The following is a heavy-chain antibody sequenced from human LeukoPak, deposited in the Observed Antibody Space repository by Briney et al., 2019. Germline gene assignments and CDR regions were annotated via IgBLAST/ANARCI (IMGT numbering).Heavy chain of an antibody. Sequence: SSETLSLTCTVSGGSVSSGSYYWSWIRQPPGKGLEWIGYIYYSGSTYYNPSLKSRVTISVDTSKNQFSLKLSSVTAADTAVYYCARVFLYGDKHFDYWDQGTLVTVSS. D-gene: IGHD4-17*01. J-gene: IGHJ4*02. V-gene: IGHV4-31*03. CDR2: IYYSGST. CDR1: GGSVSSGSYY. CDR3: ARVFLYGDKHFDY.